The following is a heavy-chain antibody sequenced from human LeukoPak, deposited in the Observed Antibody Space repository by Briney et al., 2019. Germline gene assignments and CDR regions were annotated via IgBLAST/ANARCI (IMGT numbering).Heavy chain of an antibody. CDR1: GGSFSGYY. D-gene: IGHD3-3*01. V-gene: IGHV4-34*01. CDR2: INHSGST. CDR3: ARGQTYYDFWSGYYWPRWLDP. Sequence: PSETLSLTCAVYGGSFSGYYWSWLRQPPGKGLEWIGEINHSGSTNYNPSLKSRVTISVDTSKNQFSLKLSSVTAADTAVYYCARGQTYYDFWSGYYWPRWLDPWGQGTLVTVSS. J-gene: IGHJ5*02.